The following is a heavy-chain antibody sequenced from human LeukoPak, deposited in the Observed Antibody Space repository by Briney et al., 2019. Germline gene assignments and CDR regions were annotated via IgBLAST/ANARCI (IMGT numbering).Heavy chain of an antibody. Sequence: GGSLRLSCAASGFTFSSYWMSWVRQAPGKGLEWVANIKQDGSEKYYVDSVKGRFTISRDNAKNSLYLQMNSLRAEDTAVYYCARDGGIAAAGTADYYYYMDVWGKGTTVTVSS. J-gene: IGHJ6*03. CDR3: ARDGGIAAAGTADYYYYMDV. CDR2: IKQDGSEK. CDR1: GFTFSSYW. D-gene: IGHD6-13*01. V-gene: IGHV3-7*01.